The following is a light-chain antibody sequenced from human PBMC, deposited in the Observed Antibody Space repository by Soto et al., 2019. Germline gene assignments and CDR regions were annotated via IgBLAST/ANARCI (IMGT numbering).Light chain of an antibody. CDR2: GAS. Sequence: TVMTQSPATLSVSPWEGATLSCRASQSLNTNLAWYQQKLGQAPRVLIYGASTRATGIPARFSGSGSGTEFTLTISGLQSEDSGVYYCQHYNNWPWTVGQGTKVDIK. J-gene: IGKJ1*01. V-gene: IGKV3-15*01. CDR3: QHYNNWPWT. CDR1: QSLNTN.